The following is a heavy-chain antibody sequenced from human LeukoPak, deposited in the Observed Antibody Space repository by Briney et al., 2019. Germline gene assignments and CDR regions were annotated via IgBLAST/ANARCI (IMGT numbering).Heavy chain of an antibody. Sequence: PSETLSLTCTVSGYSISSGYYWGWIRQPPGKGLEWIGSIYHSGSTYYNPSLKSRVTISVDTSKNQFSLKLSSVTAADTAVYYCATLEPSVPSGSWPYWYFDLWGRGTLVTVSS. CDR3: ATLEPSVPSGSWPYWYFDL. CDR2: IYHSGST. CDR1: GYSISSGYY. J-gene: IGHJ2*01. V-gene: IGHV4-38-2*02. D-gene: IGHD6-13*01.